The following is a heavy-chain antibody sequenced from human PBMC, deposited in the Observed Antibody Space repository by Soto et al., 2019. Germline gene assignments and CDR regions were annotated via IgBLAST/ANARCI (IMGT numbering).Heavy chain of an antibody. Sequence: QVQLVQSGAEVKKPGASVKVSCKASGYTFPNYAIHWVRPAPGLGLEWMGWINGGKGNTEPPQKFQDRVTITRDTAASTAYMELTSRRFEDTAVYYWARMVCGSGGWYDPWGQGTLVTVSS. V-gene: IGHV1-3*01. J-gene: IGHJ5*02. CDR1: GYTFPNYA. D-gene: IGHD3-10*01. CDR2: INGGKGNT. CDR3: ARMVCGSGGWYDP.